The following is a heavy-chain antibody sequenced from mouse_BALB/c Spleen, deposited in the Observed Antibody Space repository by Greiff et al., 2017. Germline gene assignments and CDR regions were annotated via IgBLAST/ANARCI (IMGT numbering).Heavy chain of an antibody. D-gene: IGHD4-1*01. CDR3: ARHWDVGFDY. CDR2: ISYSGST. V-gene: IGHV3-2*02. CDR1: GYSITSDYA. Sequence: VQLKESGPGLVKPSQSLSLTCTVTGYSITSDYAWYWHRQFPGNKLEWMGYISYSGSTSYNPSLKSRISITRDTSKNQFFLQLNSVTTEDTATYYCARHWDVGFDYWGQGTTLTVSS. J-gene: IGHJ2*01.